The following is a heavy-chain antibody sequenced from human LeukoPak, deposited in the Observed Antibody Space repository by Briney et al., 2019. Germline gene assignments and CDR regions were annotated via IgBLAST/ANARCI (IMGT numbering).Heavy chain of an antibody. D-gene: IGHD3-9*01. CDR3: ILTGYYKP. Sequence: ASVKVSCKASGYTFTGYYMHWVRQAPGQGLGWMGRINPNSGGTNYAQKFRGRVTMTRDTSISTAYMELSRLRSDDTAVCYCILTGYYKPWGQGTLVTVSS. V-gene: IGHV1-2*06. CDR2: INPNSGGT. J-gene: IGHJ5*02. CDR1: GYTFTGYY.